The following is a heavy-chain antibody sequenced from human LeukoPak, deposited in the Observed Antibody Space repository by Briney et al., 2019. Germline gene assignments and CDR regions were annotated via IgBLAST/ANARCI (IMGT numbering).Heavy chain of an antibody. CDR2: ISYDGSNK. CDR1: GFTFSSYA. V-gene: IGHV3-30*07. D-gene: IGHD3-10*01. CDR3: ARDKGSGSYYPFDY. J-gene: IGHJ4*02. Sequence: GRSLRLSCAASGFTFSSYAMHWVRQAPGKGLEWVAVISYDGSNKYYAASVKGRFTISRDNAKNSLFLQLNSLRAEDTAVYYCARDKGSGSYYPFDYWGQGILVTVSS.